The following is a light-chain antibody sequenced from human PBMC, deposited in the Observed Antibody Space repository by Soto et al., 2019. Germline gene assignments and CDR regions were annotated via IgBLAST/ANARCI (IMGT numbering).Light chain of an antibody. CDR2: TAS. J-gene: IGKJ4*02. CDR1: QSLSDW. CDR3: QQYDTHPLT. Sequence: DIQLTQSPSTLSASVGDRVTITCRASQSLSDWLAWYQQIPGTAPKLLIYTASRLEDGVPSRFNSRGSGTELTRTIRSLQPDNFSTYYCQQYDTHPLTFGGGTKVEIK. V-gene: IGKV1-5*03.